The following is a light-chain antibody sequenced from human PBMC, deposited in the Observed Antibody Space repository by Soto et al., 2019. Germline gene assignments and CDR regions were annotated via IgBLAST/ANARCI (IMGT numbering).Light chain of an antibody. V-gene: IGKV1-39*01. Sequence: DIQMTQSPSSLSASVGDRVTITCRASQNINIYLNWYQQKPGKAPILLIYAASSLQSGVPSRFGGSGSGAEFTLTISSLQSEDFGIYYCQQYDYWWTFGQGTKVDIK. CDR1: QNINIY. J-gene: IGKJ1*01. CDR2: AAS. CDR3: QQYDYWWT.